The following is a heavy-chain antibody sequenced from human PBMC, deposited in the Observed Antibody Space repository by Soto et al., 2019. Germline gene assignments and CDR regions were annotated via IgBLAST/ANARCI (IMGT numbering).Heavy chain of an antibody. J-gene: IGHJ4*02. V-gene: IGHV4-34*01. CDR3: ARRKILCFGESRAYFDY. Sequence: PSETLSLTCAVYGGSFSGYYWSWIRQPPGKGLEWIGEINHSGSTNYNPSLKSRVTISVDTSKNQFSLKLSSVTAADTAVYYCARRKILCFGESRAYFDYWGQGTIVTVS. CDR2: INHSGST. D-gene: IGHD3-10*01. CDR1: GGSFSGYY.